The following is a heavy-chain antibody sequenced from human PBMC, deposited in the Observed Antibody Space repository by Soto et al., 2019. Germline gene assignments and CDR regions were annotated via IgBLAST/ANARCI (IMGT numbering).Heavy chain of an antibody. V-gene: IGHV1-69*01. CDR2: IIPRSATS. CDR3: AREGLVLVPTTVNSDYYYYAMDV. Sequence: GQGLEWMGGIIPRSATSNYAQKFQGRVTITADESTNTAYMELSSLRSEDTAVYYCAREGLVLVPTTVNSDYYYYAMDVWGQGTTVTVSS. J-gene: IGHJ6*02. D-gene: IGHD2-2*01.